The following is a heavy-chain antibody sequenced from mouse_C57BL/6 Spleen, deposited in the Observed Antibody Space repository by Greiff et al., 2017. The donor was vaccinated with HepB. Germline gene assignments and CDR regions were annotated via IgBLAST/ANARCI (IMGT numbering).Heavy chain of an antibody. V-gene: IGHV5-6*01. J-gene: IGHJ2*01. CDR1: GFTFSSYG. CDR2: ISSGGSYT. Sequence: DVHLVESGGDLVKPGGSLKLSCAASGFTFSSYGMSWVRQTPDKRLEWVATISSGGSYTYYPDSVKGRFTISRDNAKNNLYLQMSSLKSEDTAMYYCARHGGGFDYWGQGTTLTVSS. CDR3: ARHGGGFDY.